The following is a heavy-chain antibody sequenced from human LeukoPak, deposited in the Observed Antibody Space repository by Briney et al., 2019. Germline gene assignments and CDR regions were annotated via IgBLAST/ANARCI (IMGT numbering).Heavy chain of an antibody. D-gene: IGHD6-25*01. CDR3: ARVVSWSSRRFDI. CDR1: GGSISTGGSY. J-gene: IGHJ3*02. CDR2: IYHSGST. Sequence: SETLSLTCTVSGGSISTGGSYWTWIRQPPGKGLEWIGYIYHSGSTYYNPSLKSRVTISVDRSKNQFSLKLNSVTAADTAVYYCARVVSWSSRRFDIWGQGTMVTVSS. V-gene: IGHV4-30-2*01.